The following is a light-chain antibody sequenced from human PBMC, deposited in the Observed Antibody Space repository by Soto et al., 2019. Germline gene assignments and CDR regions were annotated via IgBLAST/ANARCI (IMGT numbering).Light chain of an antibody. Sequence: EIVMTQSAAILSVSPGERATLSCRASQSVSSNLAWYQQKPGQAPRLLIYGASTRATGIPARFSGSGSGTEFTLTISSLQSEDFAVYYCQQYNNWLITFGQGTRLEIK. J-gene: IGKJ5*01. CDR1: QSVSSN. CDR3: QQYNNWLIT. V-gene: IGKV3-15*01. CDR2: GAS.